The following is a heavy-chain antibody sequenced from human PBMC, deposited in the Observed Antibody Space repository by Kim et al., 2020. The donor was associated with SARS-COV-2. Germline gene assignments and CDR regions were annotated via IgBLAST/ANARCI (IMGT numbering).Heavy chain of an antibody. Sequence: SETLSLTCVVYGGSFSGYYWSWIRQPPGKGLEWIGEINHSGSTNYNPSLKSRVTISVDTSKNHFSLKLSSVTAADTAVYYCARGWGDDYLWGSYRPHDFWGQGTLVTVSS. CDR3: ARGWGDDYLWGSYRPHDF. J-gene: IGHJ4*02. D-gene: IGHD3-16*02. CDR2: INHSGST. V-gene: IGHV4-34*01. CDR1: GGSFSGYY.